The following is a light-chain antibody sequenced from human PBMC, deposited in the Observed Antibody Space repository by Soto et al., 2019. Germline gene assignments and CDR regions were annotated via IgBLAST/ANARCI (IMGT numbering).Light chain of an antibody. CDR1: QSISNS. J-gene: IGKJ4*01. CDR2: DAS. V-gene: IGKV3-11*01. CDR3: QQRSNWPL. Sequence: ETVLTQSPATLSLSPGERVTLSCRASQSISNSLAWYQHKPGQAPRLLIYDASNRATGIPARFSGSGSGTDFTLTISSLEPEDFAVYYCQQRSNWPLFGGGTKVEIE.